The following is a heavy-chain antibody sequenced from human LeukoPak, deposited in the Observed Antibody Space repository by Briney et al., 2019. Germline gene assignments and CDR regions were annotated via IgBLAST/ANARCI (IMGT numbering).Heavy chain of an antibody. CDR3: ARDSVSPDSSGYYFDFDY. CDR1: GFTFSSYS. V-gene: IGHV3-21*01. Sequence: GSLRLSCAASGFTFSSYSMNWVRQAPGKGLEWVSSISSSSYIYYADSVKGRFTISRDNAKNSLYLQMNSLRAEDTAVYYCARDSVSPDSSGYYFDFDYWGQGTLVTVSS. D-gene: IGHD3-22*01. J-gene: IGHJ4*02. CDR2: ISSSSYI.